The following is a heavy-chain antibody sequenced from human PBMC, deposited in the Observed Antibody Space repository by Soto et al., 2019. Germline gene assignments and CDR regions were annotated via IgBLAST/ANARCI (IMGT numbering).Heavy chain of an antibody. J-gene: IGHJ6*02. CDR3: ARGGRSGYDSYYYYGMDV. V-gene: IGHV1-69*13. CDR2: IIPIFGTA. CDR1: GGTFSSYA. Sequence: SVRVSCKASGGTFSSYAISWVRQAPGRGLEWMGGIIPIFGTANYAQKFQGRVTITADESTSTAYMELSSLRSEDTAVYYCARGGRSGYDSYYYYGMDVWGQGTTVTVSS. D-gene: IGHD5-12*01.